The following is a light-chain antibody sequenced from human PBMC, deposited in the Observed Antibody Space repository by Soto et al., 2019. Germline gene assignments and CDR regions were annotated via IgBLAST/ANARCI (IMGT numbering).Light chain of an antibody. CDR2: AAS. J-gene: IGKJ5*01. CDR3: QQYYSYPIT. CDR1: QGISSY. Sequence: QMTQSPSSLSASVGDSVTITCRASQGISSYLAWYQQKPGKAPKLLIYAASTLQSGVPSRFSGSGSGTDFTLTISGLQSEDFATYYCQQYYSYPITFGEGTRLE. V-gene: IGKV1-8*01.